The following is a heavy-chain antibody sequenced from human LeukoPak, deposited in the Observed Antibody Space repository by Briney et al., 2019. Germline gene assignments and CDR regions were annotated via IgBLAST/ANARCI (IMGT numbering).Heavy chain of an antibody. V-gene: IGHV4-4*02. CDR2: IYHSGST. CDR3: AGYGDYVFDY. D-gene: IGHD4-17*01. J-gene: IGHJ4*02. Sequence: SETLSLTCAVSGGSISSSNWWSWVRQPPGKGLEWIGEIYHSGSTNYNPSLKSRVTISVDTSKNQFSLKLSSVTAADTAVYYCAGYGDYVFDYWGQGTLVTVSS. CDR1: GGSISSSNW.